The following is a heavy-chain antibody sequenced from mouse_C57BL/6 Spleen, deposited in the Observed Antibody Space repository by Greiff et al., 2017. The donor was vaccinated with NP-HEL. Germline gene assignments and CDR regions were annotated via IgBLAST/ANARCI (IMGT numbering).Heavy chain of an antibody. J-gene: IGHJ2*01. V-gene: IGHV1-69*01. D-gene: IGHD1-1*01. CDR3: ARSDYYGSRRYSFDY. Sequence: QVQLQQPGAELVMPGASVKLSCKASGYTFTSYWMHWVKQRPGQGLEWIGEIDPSDSYTNYNQKFKGKSTLTVDKSSSTAYMQLSSLTSEDSAVYYCARSDYYGSRRYSFDYWGQGTTLTVSS. CDR2: IDPSDSYT. CDR1: GYTFTSYW.